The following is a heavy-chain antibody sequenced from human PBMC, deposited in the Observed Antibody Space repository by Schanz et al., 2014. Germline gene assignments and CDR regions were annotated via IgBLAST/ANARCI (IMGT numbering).Heavy chain of an antibody. D-gene: IGHD3-16*01. CDR3: VRVPSRDVSFDL. V-gene: IGHV1-18*01. J-gene: IGHJ2*01. CDR1: GYTFSDYG. Sequence: QVQLVQSGAEVKKPGASVKVSCKTSGYTFSDYGITWVRQAPGQGLEWVGWISPYNGNTNYAQKLQGRVTMTADTSTSTAYMDLRSLRSDDTAHYYCVRVPSRDVSFDLWGRGTLVTVSS. CDR2: ISPYNGNT.